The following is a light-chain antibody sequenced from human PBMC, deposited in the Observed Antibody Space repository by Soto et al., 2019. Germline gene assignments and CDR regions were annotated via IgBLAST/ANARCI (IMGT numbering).Light chain of an antibody. CDR3: QQYNNWPQT. Sequence: EIVMTQSPATLSVSPGERATLSCRASQSVDSNLAWYQQTPGQAPRVLLYGASTRATGIPARFSGSGSGTEFTLTISSLQSEDFSVYYCQQYNNWPQTFGQGTKVEIK. V-gene: IGKV3-15*01. CDR1: QSVDSN. J-gene: IGKJ1*01. CDR2: GAS.